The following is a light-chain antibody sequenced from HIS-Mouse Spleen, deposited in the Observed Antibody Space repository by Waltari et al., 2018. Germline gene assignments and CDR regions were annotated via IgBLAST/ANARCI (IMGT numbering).Light chain of an antibody. V-gene: IGLV2-14*03. CDR2: DVS. Sequence: QSALTQPASVSGSPGQSIPISCTGTSSAVGGYNYVPWYQQHPGKAPKLMIYDVSNRPSGVSNRFSGSKSGNTASLTISGLQAEDEADYYCSSYTSSSTLVFGTGTKVTVL. J-gene: IGLJ1*01. CDR3: SSYTSSSTLV. CDR1: SSAVGGYNY.